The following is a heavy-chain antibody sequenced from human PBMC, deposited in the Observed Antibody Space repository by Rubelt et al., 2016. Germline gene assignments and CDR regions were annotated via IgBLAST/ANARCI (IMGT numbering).Heavy chain of an antibody. CDR3: ARDRYSGYDGPGDAFDI. V-gene: IGHV3-15*01. CDR2: IKSTTVGGTT. D-gene: IGHD5-12*01. J-gene: IGHJ3*02. Sequence: EVQLVESGGGLVKPGGSLRLSCAASGFTFSNAWMRWVRQAPGKGLEWVGRIKSTTVGGTTDYAAPVKSRFTISRDDSKNTLYLQMNSLKTEDTAVYYCARDRYSGYDGPGDAFDIWGQGTMVTVSS. CDR1: GFTFSNAW.